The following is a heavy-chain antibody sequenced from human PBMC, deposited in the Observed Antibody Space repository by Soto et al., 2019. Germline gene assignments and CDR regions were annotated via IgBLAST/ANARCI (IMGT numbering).Heavy chain of an antibody. D-gene: IGHD3-22*01. Sequence: PSETLSLTCAISGDSVSSNSAAWNWIRQSPSRGLEWLGRTYYRSKWYNDYAVSVKSRITINPDTSKNQFSLQLNSVTPEDTAVYYCARDYYDSSGYLNWFDPWGQGTLVTVSS. V-gene: IGHV6-1*01. CDR2: TYYRSKWYN. J-gene: IGHJ5*02. CDR3: ARDYYDSSGYLNWFDP. CDR1: GDSVSSNSAA.